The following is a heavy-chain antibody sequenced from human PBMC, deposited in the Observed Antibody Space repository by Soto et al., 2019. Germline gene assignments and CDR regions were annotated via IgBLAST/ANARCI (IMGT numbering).Heavy chain of an antibody. D-gene: IGHD5-12*01. CDR1: GGSISSSSYY. V-gene: IGHV4-39*01. CDR2: IYYSGST. Sequence: QLQLQESGPGLVKPSETLSLTCTVSGGSISSSSYYWGWIRQPPGKGLEWIGSIYYSGSTYYNPSLKSRVTISVDTSKNQFSLKLSSVTAADTAVYYCARHGGGYSGYEILAQDNWFDPWGQGTLVTVSS. J-gene: IGHJ5*02. CDR3: ARHGGGYSGYEILAQDNWFDP.